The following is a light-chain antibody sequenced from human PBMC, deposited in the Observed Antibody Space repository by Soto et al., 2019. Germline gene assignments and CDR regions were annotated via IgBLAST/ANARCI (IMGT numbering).Light chain of an antibody. Sequence: QAVVTQPPSASGTPGQRVTISCSGSNSNIGRNTVNWYQQFPGAAPNLLIHSDNQRPSGVPDRFSGPRSGTSASLAISGLQSEDEADYYCAAWDESPNVPVFGGGTKLTVL. J-gene: IGLJ3*02. CDR2: SDN. V-gene: IGLV1-44*01. CDR1: NSNIGRNT. CDR3: AAWDESPNVPV.